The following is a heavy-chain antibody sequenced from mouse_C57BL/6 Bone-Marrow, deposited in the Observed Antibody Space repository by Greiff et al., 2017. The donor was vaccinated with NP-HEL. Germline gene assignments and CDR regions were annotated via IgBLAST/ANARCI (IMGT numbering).Heavy chain of an antibody. V-gene: IGHV1-26*01. J-gene: IGHJ4*01. Sequence: EVQLQQSGPELVKPGASVKISCKASGYTFTDYYMNWVKQSHGKSLEWIGDINPNNGGTSYNQKFKGKATLTVDKSSSTAYMELRSLTSEDSAVYYCAREDGYDIYAMDYWGQGTSVTVSS. CDR2: INPNNGGT. D-gene: IGHD2-2*01. CDR1: GYTFTDYY. CDR3: AREDGYDIYAMDY.